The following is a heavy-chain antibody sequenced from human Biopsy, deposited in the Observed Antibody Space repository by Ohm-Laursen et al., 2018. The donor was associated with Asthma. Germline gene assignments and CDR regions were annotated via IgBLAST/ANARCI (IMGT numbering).Heavy chain of an antibody. V-gene: IGHV4-39*01. CDR3: ARRITIFGVVQKDHGMDA. J-gene: IGHJ6*02. D-gene: IGHD3-3*01. CDR2: ISYGGKT. CDR1: GGSMTPTSHY. Sequence: SETLSLTCTVSGGSMTPTSHYWDWIRQAPGKGLDWIGNISYGGKTSYNPSPKNQVTISRETSKNQFSMRLTSENAADTAVYFCARRITIFGVVQKDHGMDAWGQGTTVIVSS.